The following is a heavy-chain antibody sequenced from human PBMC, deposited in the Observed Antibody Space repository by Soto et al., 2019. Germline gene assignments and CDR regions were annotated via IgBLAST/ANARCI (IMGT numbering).Heavy chain of an antibody. V-gene: IGHV3-21*01. Sequence: EVQLVESGGGLVKPGGSLRLSCAASGFTFSSYSMNWVRQAPGKGLEWVSSISSSSSYIYYADSVKGRFTISRDNAKTSLYLQMNSLRAEDTAVYYCARESTVTTGFSWGQGTLVNVSS. CDR2: ISSSSSYI. D-gene: IGHD4-17*01. J-gene: IGHJ5*02. CDR1: GFTFSSYS. CDR3: ARESTVTTGFS.